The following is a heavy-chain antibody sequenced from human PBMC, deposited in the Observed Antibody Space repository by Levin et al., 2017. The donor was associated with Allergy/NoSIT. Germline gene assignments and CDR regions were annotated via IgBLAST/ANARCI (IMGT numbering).Heavy chain of an antibody. CDR1: GFTFDDYG. CDR2: INWSGGST. Sequence: TGGSLRLSCAASGFTFDDYGMSWVRQAPGKGLEWVSGINWSGGSTGYADSVKGRLTISRDNAKNSLYLQMNSLRAEDTALYHCARHRFTMNIHDGFDIWGQGTMVIVSS. CDR3: ARHRFTMNIHDGFDI. J-gene: IGHJ3*02. V-gene: IGHV3-20*01. D-gene: IGHD2/OR15-2a*01.